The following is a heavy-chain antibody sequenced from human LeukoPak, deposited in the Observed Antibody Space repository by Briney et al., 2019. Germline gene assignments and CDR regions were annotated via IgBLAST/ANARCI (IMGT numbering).Heavy chain of an antibody. CDR2: ISGSGGST. CDR1: GFTFASYA. V-gene: IGHV3-23*01. Sequence: GGSLRLSCAASGFTFASYAMSWVRQAPGKGLEWVSAISGSGGSTYYADSVKGRFTISRDNSKSTLYLQMNSLSAEDMAVYYCAHHRGSLDSDTEYLQHWGQGTLVTVSS. J-gene: IGHJ1*01. CDR3: AHHRGSLDSDTEYLQH. D-gene: IGHD3-22*01.